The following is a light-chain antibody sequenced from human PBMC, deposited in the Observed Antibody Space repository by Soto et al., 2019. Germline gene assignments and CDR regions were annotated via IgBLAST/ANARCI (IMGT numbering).Light chain of an antibody. Sequence: QSALTQPASVSGSPGQSITISCTGTSSDVGGYKYVSWYQQHPDKAPKLIIFEVTNRPSGISSRFSGSKSGNTASLTISGLLAADEADDYCSSYTSSSTSVVFGRGTKLTVL. CDR1: SSDVGGYKY. CDR3: SSYTSSSTSVV. V-gene: IGLV2-14*01. J-gene: IGLJ2*01. CDR2: EVT.